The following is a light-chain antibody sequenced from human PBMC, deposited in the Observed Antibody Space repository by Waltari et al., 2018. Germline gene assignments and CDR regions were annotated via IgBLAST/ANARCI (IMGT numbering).Light chain of an antibody. CDR3: QQYGSLPRT. CDR1: QSVSSSD. Sequence: EIVLTQSPGTLSLSPGERATLSCRASQSVSSSDLAWYQKKPGQAPRLLIYGASSRATGIPDRFSGSGSGTDFTLTISRLEPEDFAVYYCQQYGSLPRTFGQGTKVEIK. J-gene: IGKJ1*01. V-gene: IGKV3-20*01. CDR2: GAS.